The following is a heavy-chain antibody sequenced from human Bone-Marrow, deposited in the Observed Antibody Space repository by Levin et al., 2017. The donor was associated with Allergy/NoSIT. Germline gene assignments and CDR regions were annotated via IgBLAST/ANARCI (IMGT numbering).Heavy chain of an antibody. D-gene: IGHD2-21*01. Sequence: QTLSLTCTFSGFSLNTSGVCVTWIRQPPGKALEWLARIDWDDDEYYGTSLKTRLTISKDTSKNQVVLRMTNMDPMDTATYYCARVRGGGALIHYWGQGTLVTVSS. CDR3: ARVRGGGALIHY. J-gene: IGHJ4*02. V-gene: IGHV2-70*11. CDR1: GFSLNTSGVC. CDR2: IDWDDDE.